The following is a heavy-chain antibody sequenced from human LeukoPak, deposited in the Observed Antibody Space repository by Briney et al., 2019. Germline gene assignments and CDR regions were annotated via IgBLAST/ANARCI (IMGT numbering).Heavy chain of an antibody. V-gene: IGHV4-34*01. CDR2: INHSGST. CDR3: ARVRSSGWCDY. Sequence: SETLSLTCAVYGGSFSGYYWSWIRQPPGKGLEWIGEINHSGSTNYNPSLKSRVTISVDTSKNQFSLKLSSVTAADTAVYYCARVRSSGWCDYWGQGTLVTVSS. J-gene: IGHJ4*02. D-gene: IGHD6-19*01. CDR1: GGSFSGYY.